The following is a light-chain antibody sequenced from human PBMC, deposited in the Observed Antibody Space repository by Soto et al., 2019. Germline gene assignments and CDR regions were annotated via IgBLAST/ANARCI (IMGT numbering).Light chain of an antibody. J-gene: IGKJ1*01. V-gene: IGKV1-39*01. CDR2: TAS. Sequence: DIRMTQSPSSLSASVGDTATITCRASQGISDYLSWYQHKPGEAPKLLIYTASSLQGGVPLRFSGAGSRTDFSLTISGLQPEDSATYYCQQTYTFPWTFGQGTRVDIK. CDR3: QQTYTFPWT. CDR1: QGISDY.